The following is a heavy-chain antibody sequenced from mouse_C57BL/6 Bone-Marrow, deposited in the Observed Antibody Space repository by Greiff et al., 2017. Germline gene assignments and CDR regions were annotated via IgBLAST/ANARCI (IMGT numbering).Heavy chain of an antibody. CDR2: ISSGGDYI. CDR1: GFTFSSYA. Sequence: EVQVVESGEGLVKPGGSLKLSCAASGFTFSSYAMSWVRQTPEKRLEWVAYISSGGDYIYYADTVKGRFTISRDNARNTLYLQMSSLKSEDTAMYYCTRAYYSNYRAMDYWGQGTSVTVSS. CDR3: TRAYYSNYRAMDY. D-gene: IGHD2-5*01. V-gene: IGHV5-9-1*02. J-gene: IGHJ4*01.